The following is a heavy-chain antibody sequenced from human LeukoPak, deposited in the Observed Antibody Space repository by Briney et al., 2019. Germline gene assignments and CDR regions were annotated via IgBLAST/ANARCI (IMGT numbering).Heavy chain of an antibody. CDR2: IYYSGST. Sequence: PSETLSLTCTVSGGSISSYYWSWIRQPPGKGLEWIGYIYYSGSTNYNPSLKSRVTISVDTSKNQFSLKLSSVTAADTAVYYCACHAALKRVAGTLCVIWGQGTMVTVSS. D-gene: IGHD6-19*01. CDR1: GGSISSYY. CDR3: ACHAALKRVAGTLCVI. V-gene: IGHV4-59*08. J-gene: IGHJ3*02.